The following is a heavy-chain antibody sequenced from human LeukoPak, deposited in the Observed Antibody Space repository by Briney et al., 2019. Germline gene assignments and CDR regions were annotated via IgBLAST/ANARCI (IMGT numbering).Heavy chain of an antibody. Sequence: HPGGSLGLSCAVSGFSFTNFWMSWVRQAPGRGLEWVANIHPEGNEKYHVESVKGRFTISRDNTKNLLFLQMNGLRVEDTAVYYCARGDAFSGDHWGQGTLVTVSS. CDR2: IHPEGNEK. J-gene: IGHJ4*02. CDR3: ARGDAFSGDH. CDR1: GFSFTNFW. V-gene: IGHV3-7*04.